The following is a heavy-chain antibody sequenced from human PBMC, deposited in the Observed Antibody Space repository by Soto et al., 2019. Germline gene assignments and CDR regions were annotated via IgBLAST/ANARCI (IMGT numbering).Heavy chain of an antibody. CDR1: GFTFSSYG. CDR2: ISYDGRNK. Sequence: QVQLAESGGGVVQPGRSLRLSCAASGFTFSSYGMHWVRQAPGKGLEWVAVISYDGRNKYYADSVKGRFTISRDNSKNTLYLQMDSLRAEDTAVYYCAKGSGSDFWSGYYFWGHGTLVTVSS. J-gene: IGHJ4*01. D-gene: IGHD3-3*01. V-gene: IGHV3-30*18. CDR3: AKGSGSDFWSGYYF.